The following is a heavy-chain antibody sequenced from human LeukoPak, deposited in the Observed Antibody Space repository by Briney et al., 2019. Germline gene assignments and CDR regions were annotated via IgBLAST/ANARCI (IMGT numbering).Heavy chain of an antibody. D-gene: IGHD5-24*01. CDR2: IIPIFGTA. CDR1: GGTFSSYA. Sequence: RASVKVSCKASGGTFSSYAISWMRQAPGQGLEWMGGIIPIFGTANYAQKFQGRVTITTDESTSTAYMELSSLRSEDTAVYYCARSRWLQLRSYYYYYYMDVWGKGTTVTVSS. CDR3: ARSRWLQLRSYYYYYYMDV. V-gene: IGHV1-69*05. J-gene: IGHJ6*03.